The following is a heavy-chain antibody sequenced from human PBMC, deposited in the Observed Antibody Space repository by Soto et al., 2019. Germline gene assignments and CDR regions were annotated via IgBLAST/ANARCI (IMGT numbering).Heavy chain of an antibody. D-gene: IGHD3-10*01. CDR2: IHHSGST. CDR3: ASYGRGTYYYGYYFHH. J-gene: IGHJ4*02. CDR1: GGSFSDYY. Sequence: SETLSLTCAVYGGSFSDYYWTWIRQPPGKGLEWIGEIHHSGSTNYNPSLKSRVTISLYTSKNQFSLKLSSVTAADAAVYYCASYGRGTYYYGYYFHHWGQGTPVTVSS. V-gene: IGHV4-34*01.